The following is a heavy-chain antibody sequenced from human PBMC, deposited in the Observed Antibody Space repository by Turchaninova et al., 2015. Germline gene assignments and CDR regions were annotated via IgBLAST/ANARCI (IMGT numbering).Heavy chain of an antibody. V-gene: IGHV3-73*01. J-gene: IGHJ4*02. CDR2: IKSKNDNYAI. CDR3: TRREGRLSFDD. CDR1: GFIFSDSD. Sequence: GSLKLSCAASGFIFSDSDVHWVRQASGKGLEWVGRIKSKNDNYAIAYAASVRGRFFISRDDSKDTAYLQMNSLKTEDTAVYYCTRREGRLSFDDWGQGTLVTVST. D-gene: IGHD2-21*01.